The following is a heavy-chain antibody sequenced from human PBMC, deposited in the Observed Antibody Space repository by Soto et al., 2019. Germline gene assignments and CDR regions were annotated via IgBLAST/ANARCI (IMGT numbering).Heavy chain of an antibody. Sequence: EVQLVESGGGLVMPGGSLRLSCIASGFSFSTYSMNWVRQAPGKGLEWVSSIRRSGDYTYYADSLKGRFTISRDNAKNSLSLQMISLRAEDTAVYYCARSTSLRGMDVWGQGTTVTVSS. J-gene: IGHJ6*02. CDR1: GFSFSTYS. CDR3: ARSTSLRGMDV. CDR2: IRRSGDYT. V-gene: IGHV3-21*01. D-gene: IGHD1-1*01.